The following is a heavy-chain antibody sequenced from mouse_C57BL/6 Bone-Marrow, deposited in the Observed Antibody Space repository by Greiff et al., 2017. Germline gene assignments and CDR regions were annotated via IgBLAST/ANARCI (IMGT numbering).Heavy chain of an antibody. CDR1: GYTFTSYW. D-gene: IGHD2-4*01. V-gene: IGHV1-64*01. CDR3: ANNLYYDYPLGYFDV. J-gene: IGHJ1*03. Sequence: QVQLQQPGAELVKPGASVKLSCKASGYTFTSYWMHWVKQRPGQGLEWIGMIHPNSGSTNYNEKFKSKATLTVDKSSSTAYMQLSSLTSEDSAVYYCANNLYYDYPLGYFDVWGTGTAVTVSS. CDR2: IHPNSGST.